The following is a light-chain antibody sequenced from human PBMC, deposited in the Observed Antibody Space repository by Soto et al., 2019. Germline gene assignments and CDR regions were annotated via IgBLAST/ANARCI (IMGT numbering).Light chain of an antibody. J-gene: IGLJ1*01. V-gene: IGLV2-11*01. CDR2: DVS. CDR3: CSYAGSYTYV. CDR1: SSDVGGYNY. Sequence: QSALTQPRSVSGSPGQSVTISCTGTSSDVGGYNYVSWYQQHPGKAPKLMIYDVSKRPSGVPDRFSGSKSGNTASLTISGVQAEDEADYYCCSYAGSYTYVFGTGTQLTVL.